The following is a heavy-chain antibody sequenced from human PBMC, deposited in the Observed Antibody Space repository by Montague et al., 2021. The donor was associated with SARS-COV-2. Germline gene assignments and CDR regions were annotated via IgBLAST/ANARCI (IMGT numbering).Heavy chain of an antibody. CDR1: GSSVRSYY. V-gene: IGHV4-59*02. CDR3: ARGLIDITMMVVVFTGASLYFDY. CDR2: IYDSGST. Sequence: SETLSLTCIVSGSSVRSYYWSWIRQPPGKGLEWIGYIYDSGSTNYNPSLKSRVTISVDTYKNQFSLKLSSVTAADTAVYYCARGLIDITMMVVVFTGASLYFDYWGQGILVTVSS. D-gene: IGHD3-22*01. J-gene: IGHJ4*02.